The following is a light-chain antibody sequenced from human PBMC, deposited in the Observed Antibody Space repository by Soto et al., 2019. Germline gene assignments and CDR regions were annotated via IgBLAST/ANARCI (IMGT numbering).Light chain of an antibody. J-gene: IGKJ1*01. CDR1: QSVRSN. CDR3: QQYGNWPRT. V-gene: IGKV3-15*01. CDR2: DAS. Sequence: EKVMTQSPATLSVSPGERATLSCRAGQSVRSNLAWYQQKPGQPPRLLIYDASTRATGIPSRFSGSGSGTEFTLTISSLKSEDFAVYYCQQYGNWPRTFGQGTKVDIK.